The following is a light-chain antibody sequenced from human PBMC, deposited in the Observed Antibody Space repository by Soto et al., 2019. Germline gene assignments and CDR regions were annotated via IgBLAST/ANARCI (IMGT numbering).Light chain of an antibody. V-gene: IGKV3-11*01. CDR1: QSVSSY. CDR2: DAS. J-gene: IGKJ2*01. Sequence: EIVLTQSPATLSLSPGERATLSCRASQSVSSYLAWYQQKPGQAPRLLIDDASNRATGIPARFSGSGSGTDVPLTISSLEPEDFAVYYCQQRSNWPPNTFGQGTKLEIK. CDR3: QQRSNWPPNT.